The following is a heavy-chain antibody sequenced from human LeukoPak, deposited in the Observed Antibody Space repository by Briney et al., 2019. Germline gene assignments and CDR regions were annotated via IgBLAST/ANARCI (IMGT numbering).Heavy chain of an antibody. CDR2: IIPMFGAT. J-gene: IGHJ4*02. V-gene: IGHV1-69*01. D-gene: IGHD1-26*01. CDR3: ARGPGGSPAPFGFDY. CDR1: GGTFRSFT. Sequence: ASVTVSRKASGGTFRSFTINWVRQAPGQGLAWMGGIIPMFGATNYAQKFQGRVTITADESTSTAYMELSSLRSEDTAVYFCARGPGGSPAPFGFDYWGQGTLVTVSS.